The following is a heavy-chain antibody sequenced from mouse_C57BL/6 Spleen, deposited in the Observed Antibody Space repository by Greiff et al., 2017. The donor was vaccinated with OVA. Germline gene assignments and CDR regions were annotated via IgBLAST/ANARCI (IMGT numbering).Heavy chain of an antibody. CDR2: INPSNGGT. CDR1: GYTFTSYW. V-gene: IGHV1-53*01. Sequence: VQLQQPGTELVKPGASVKLSCKASGYTFTSYWLHWVKQRPGQGLEWIGNINPSNGGTNSNEKFKSKATHTVDKTSSTAYVQLSILTSENSADYYCASFAWFAYWGQGTLVTVSA. CDR3: ASFAWFAY. J-gene: IGHJ3*01.